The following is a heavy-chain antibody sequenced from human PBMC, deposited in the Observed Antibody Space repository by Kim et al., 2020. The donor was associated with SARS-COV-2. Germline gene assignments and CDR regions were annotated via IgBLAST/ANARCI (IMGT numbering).Heavy chain of an antibody. CDR3: ATLGAKAFDV. CDR1: GYTFTDYY. Sequence: ASVKVSCKASGYTFTDYYIHWVRQAPGQGVESMGWISTYSGATKYAQKFQGWVTMTRDTSISTAYMELSSLKSDDTAVYYCATLGAKAFDVWGQGTMATV. V-gene: IGHV1-2*04. CDR2: ISTYSGAT. J-gene: IGHJ3*01. D-gene: IGHD3-16*01.